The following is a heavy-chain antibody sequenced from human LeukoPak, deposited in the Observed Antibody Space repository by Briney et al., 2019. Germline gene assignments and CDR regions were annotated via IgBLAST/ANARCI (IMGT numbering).Heavy chain of an antibody. CDR1: GFTFSSYG. D-gene: IGHD3-10*01. Sequence: TGGSLRLSCAASGFTFSSYGMSWVRQAPGKGLEWVSAISGSGGSTYYADSVKGRFTISRDNSKNTLYLQMNSLRAEDTAVYYCAKEGSKYYGSGSYYKSLPDWGQGTLVTVSS. V-gene: IGHV3-23*01. J-gene: IGHJ4*02. CDR2: ISGSGGST. CDR3: AKEGSKYYGSGSYYKSLPD.